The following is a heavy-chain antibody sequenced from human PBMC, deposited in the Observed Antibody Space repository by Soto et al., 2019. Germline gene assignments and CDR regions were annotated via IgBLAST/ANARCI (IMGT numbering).Heavy chain of an antibody. V-gene: IGHV4-39*01. CDR1: GGSVSSSTYY. CDR2: IYYSGST. J-gene: IGHJ4*02. CDR3: AILRAYLDY. D-gene: IGHD2-21*01. Sequence: SETLSLTCTVSGGSVSSSTYYWGWIRQPPGKGLEWIASIYYSGSTYYNPSLESRVTISVDTSKNQFSLKLSSVTAADTAAYYCAILRAYLDYWGQGTLVTVSS.